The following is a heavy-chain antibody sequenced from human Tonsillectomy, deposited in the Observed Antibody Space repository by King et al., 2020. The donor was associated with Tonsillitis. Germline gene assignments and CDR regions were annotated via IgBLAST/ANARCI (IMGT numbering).Heavy chain of an antibody. CDR1: GFPFSTYG. CDR3: AKGGLGYFDITGSPGY. Sequence: VQLVESGGGVVQPGRSLRLSCAASGFPFSTYGMHWVRQAPGKGLEWVAVISYDGTKKYYADSVKGRFTISRDNSKNTLDLQMNNLRAEDTAVYYCAKGGLGYFDITGSPGYLGQGTLVTVSS. D-gene: IGHD3-9*01. V-gene: IGHV3-30*18. J-gene: IGHJ4*02. CDR2: ISYDGTKK.